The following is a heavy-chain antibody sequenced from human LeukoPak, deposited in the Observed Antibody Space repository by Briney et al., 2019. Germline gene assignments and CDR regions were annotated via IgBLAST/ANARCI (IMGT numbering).Heavy chain of an antibody. CDR3: VKGFNWYFDL. V-gene: IGHV3-33*06. J-gene: IGHJ2*01. CDR2: IWYDGSIK. Sequence: PGGSLGLSCAASGFSFSDYGVHWVRQAPGKGLEWVAVIWYDGSIKYYADPVEGRFTISRDNSRNTVYRQMNSLRAEDTAVYYCVKGFNWYFDLWGRGTLVTVSS. CDR1: GFSFSDYG.